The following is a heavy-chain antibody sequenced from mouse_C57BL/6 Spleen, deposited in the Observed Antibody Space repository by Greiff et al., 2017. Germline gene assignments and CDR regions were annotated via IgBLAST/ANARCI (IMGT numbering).Heavy chain of an antibody. CDR3: AREGGDLLWYVRGGYCDY. CDR2: INPSNGGT. CDR1: GYTFTSYW. J-gene: IGHJ2*01. D-gene: IGHD2-1*01. Sequence: QVQLQQPGTELVKPGASVKLSCKASGYTFTSYWMHWVKQRPGQGLEWIGNINPSNGGTNYNAKLKSKDTLTVDKSSSTAYMQLSSLKSEDSAVYYCAREGGDLLWYVRGGYCDYWGQGTTLTVAS. V-gene: IGHV1-53*01.